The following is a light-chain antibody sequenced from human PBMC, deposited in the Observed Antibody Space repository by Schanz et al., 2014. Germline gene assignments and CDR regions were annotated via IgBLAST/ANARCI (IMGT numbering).Light chain of an antibody. Sequence: QSALTQPASVSGSPGQSITISCTGTSSDIGSYNSVSWYQQYPGKAPKVTIYDVSNRPPGVSNRFSGSKSGNTASLTISGLQAEDEADYYCSSYTGSTTWVFGGGTKLTVL. CDR1: SSDIGSYNS. CDR2: DVS. V-gene: IGLV2-14*01. J-gene: IGLJ3*02. CDR3: SSYTGSTTWV.